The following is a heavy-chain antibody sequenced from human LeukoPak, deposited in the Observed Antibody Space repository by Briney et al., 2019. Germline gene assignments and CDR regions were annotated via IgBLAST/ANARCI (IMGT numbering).Heavy chain of an antibody. D-gene: IGHD5-18*01. J-gene: IGHJ4*02. Sequence: GESLRISCQGSGYSFTSYWISWVRQMPGKGLEWMGRIDPSDSYTNYSPSFQGHVTISADKSISTAYLQWSSLKASDTAMYYCASLTVDTAMVTPFGYWGQGTLVTVSS. CDR1: GYSFTSYW. CDR2: IDPSDSYT. CDR3: ASLTVDTAMVTPFGY. V-gene: IGHV5-10-1*01.